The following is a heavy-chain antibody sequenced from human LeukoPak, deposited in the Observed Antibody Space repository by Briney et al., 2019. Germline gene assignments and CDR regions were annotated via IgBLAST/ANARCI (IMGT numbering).Heavy chain of an antibody. CDR2: FDPEDGET. CDR3: AARKGPQLRYFDWSFAY. V-gene: IGHV1-24*01. Sequence: ASVRVSCKVSGYTLTELSMQGVRQAPGKGLEWMGGFDPEDGETIYAQKFQGRVTMTEDTSTDTAYMELSSLRSEDTAVYYCAARKGPQLRYFDWSFAYWGEGTLVTVSS. D-gene: IGHD3-9*01. CDR1: GYTLTELS. J-gene: IGHJ4*02.